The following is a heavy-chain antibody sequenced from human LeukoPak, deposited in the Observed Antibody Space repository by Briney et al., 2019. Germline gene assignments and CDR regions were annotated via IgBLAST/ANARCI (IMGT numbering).Heavy chain of an antibody. Sequence: AGGSLRLSCAASGFTFSSYGMHWVRQAPGKGLEWVAFIRYDGSNKYYADSVKGRFTISRDNTKNSLHLQMNSLRVEDTAVYYCARDGRWINYYDGSSPVWGQGTLVTVSS. J-gene: IGHJ4*02. CDR2: IRYDGSNK. CDR3: ARDGRWINYYDGSSPV. V-gene: IGHV3-30*02. D-gene: IGHD3-22*01. CDR1: GFTFSSYG.